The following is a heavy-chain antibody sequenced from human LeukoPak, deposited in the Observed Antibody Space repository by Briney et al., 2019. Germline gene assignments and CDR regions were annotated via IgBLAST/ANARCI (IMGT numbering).Heavy chain of an antibody. CDR2: IYYSGST. CDR3: ARSSWRDYYDSSGYVYFDY. V-gene: IGHV4-39*07. CDR1: GGSISSYY. Sequence: SETLSLTCTVSGGSISSYYWGWIRQPPGKGLEWIGSIYYSGSTYYNPSLKSRVTISVDTSKNQFSLKLSSVTAADTAVYYCARSSWRDYYDSSGYVYFDYWGQGTLVTVSS. D-gene: IGHD3-22*01. J-gene: IGHJ4*02.